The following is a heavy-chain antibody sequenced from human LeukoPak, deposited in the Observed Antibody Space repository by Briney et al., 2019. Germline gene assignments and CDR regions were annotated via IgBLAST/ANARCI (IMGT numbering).Heavy chain of an antibody. CDR3: ARLSVTGVVPAAPNWFDP. J-gene: IGHJ5*02. Sequence: GGSLRLSCAASGFTFSSYSMNWVRQAPGKGLEWVSSISSSSSYIYYADSVKGRFTISRDNAKNSLYLQMNSLRAEDTAVYYCARLSVTGVVPAAPNWFDPWGQGTLVTVSS. CDR1: GFTFSSYS. V-gene: IGHV3-21*01. CDR2: ISSSSSYI. D-gene: IGHD2-2*01.